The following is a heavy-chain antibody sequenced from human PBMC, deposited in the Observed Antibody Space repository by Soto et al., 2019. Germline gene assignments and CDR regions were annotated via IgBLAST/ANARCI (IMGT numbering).Heavy chain of an antibody. J-gene: IGHJ4*02. V-gene: IGHV3-48*01. Sequence: EVQLVESGGGLVQPGGSLRLSCAASGFTFSSYSMNWVRQAPGKGLEWVSYISSSSSTIYYADSVKGRFTITRDNAKNSLYLQMNSLRAEDTAVYDCARANYYGSPGDFDYWGQGTLVPVSS. CDR2: ISSSSSTI. D-gene: IGHD3-10*01. CDR3: ARANYYGSPGDFDY. CDR1: GFTFSSYS.